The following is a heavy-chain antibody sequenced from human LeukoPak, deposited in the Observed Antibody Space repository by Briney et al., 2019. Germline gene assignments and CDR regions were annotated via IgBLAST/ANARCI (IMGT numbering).Heavy chain of an antibody. V-gene: IGHV4-4*07. Sequence: KPSETLSLACTVSGGSISSYYWSWIRQPAGKGLEWIGRIYTSGSTNYNPSLKSRVTMSVDTSKNQFSLKLSSVTAADTAVYYCARDRPGHGYSSGWHYFDYWGQGTLVTVSS. CDR1: GGSISSYY. D-gene: IGHD6-19*01. CDR3: ARDRPGHGYSSGWHYFDY. CDR2: IYTSGST. J-gene: IGHJ4*02.